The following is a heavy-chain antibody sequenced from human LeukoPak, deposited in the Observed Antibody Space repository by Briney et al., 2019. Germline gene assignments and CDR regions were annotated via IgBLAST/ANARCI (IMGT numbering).Heavy chain of an antibody. CDR2: INPNSGGT. J-gene: IGHJ4*02. CDR3: ARGARQSDFWSGYPIDY. V-gene: IGHV1-2*02. Sequence: ASVEVSCKASGYTFTGYYMHWVRQAPGQGLEWMGWINPNSGGTNYAQKFQGRVTMTRDTSISTAYMELSRLRSDDTAVYYCARGARQSDFWSGYPIDYWGQGTLVTVSS. D-gene: IGHD3-3*01. CDR1: GYTFTGYY.